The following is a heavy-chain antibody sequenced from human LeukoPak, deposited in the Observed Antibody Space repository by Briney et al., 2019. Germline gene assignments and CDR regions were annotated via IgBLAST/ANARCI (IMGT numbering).Heavy chain of an antibody. CDR1: GYSFTSYW. Sequence: TGESLKISCKGSGYSFTSYWIGWVRQMPGKGLEWMGIIYPGDSDTRYSPTFQGQVTISADKSISTAYLQWSSLKASDTAMYYCARGAVAGTDTIDYWGQGTLVTVSS. D-gene: IGHD6-19*01. J-gene: IGHJ4*02. V-gene: IGHV5-51*01. CDR2: IYPGDSDT. CDR3: ARGAVAGTDTIDY.